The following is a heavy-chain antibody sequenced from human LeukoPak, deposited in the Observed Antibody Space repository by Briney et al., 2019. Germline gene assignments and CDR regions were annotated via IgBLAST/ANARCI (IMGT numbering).Heavy chain of an antibody. Sequence: PGRSLRLSCAASGFTFSSYGMHWVRQAPGKGLEWVAVISYDGSNKYYADSVKGRFTISRDNSKNTLYLQMNSLRAEDTAVYYCALTYRGYSHGPIDYWGQGTLVTVSS. CDR1: GFTFSSYG. V-gene: IGHV3-30*03. CDR2: ISYDGSNK. J-gene: IGHJ4*02. D-gene: IGHD5-18*01. CDR3: ALTYRGYSHGPIDY.